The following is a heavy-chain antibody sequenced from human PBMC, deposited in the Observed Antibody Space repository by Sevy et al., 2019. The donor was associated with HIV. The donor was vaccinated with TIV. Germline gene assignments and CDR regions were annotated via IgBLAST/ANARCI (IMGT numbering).Heavy chain of an antibody. CDR1: GFSLNNYW. CDR2: INQDGSVK. D-gene: IGHD6-13*01. Sequence: GGSLRLSCVASGFSLNNYWMNWVRQAPGKGLEWVANINQDGSVKYYVDSVRGRFIISRANARNLVFLQMSSLRVDDSALYYCVKAIAKDGSFWGQGTLVTVSS. V-gene: IGHV3-7*01. J-gene: IGHJ4*02. CDR3: VKAIAKDGSF.